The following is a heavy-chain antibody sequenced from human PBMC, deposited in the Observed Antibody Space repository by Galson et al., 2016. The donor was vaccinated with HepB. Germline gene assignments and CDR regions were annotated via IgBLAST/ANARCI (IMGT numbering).Heavy chain of an antibody. J-gene: IGHJ4*02. V-gene: IGHV3-49*04. Sequence: SLRLSCAASEFTFSNYGMSWVRQAPGKGLEWVGFIRSNTYGGTTEYAASVKGRFTISRDDSNSIAYLQMNSLKTEDTAVYYCTPTWLGVETSSWGQGTLVTVSS. CDR2: IRSNTYGGTT. D-gene: IGHD1-26*01. CDR3: TPTWLGVETSS. CDR1: EFTFSNYG.